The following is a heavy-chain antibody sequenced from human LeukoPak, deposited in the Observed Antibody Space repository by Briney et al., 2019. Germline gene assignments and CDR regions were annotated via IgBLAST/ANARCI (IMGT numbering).Heavy chain of an antibody. J-gene: IGHJ4*02. D-gene: IGHD3-10*01. CDR3: ARGHYGSGSWVDY. CDR1: GGSISSYY. Sequence: PSETLSLTCTVSGGSISSYYWSWIRQPPGKGLEWIGYIYTSGSTNYNPSLKSRVTISVDTSKNQFSLKLSSVTAADTAVYYCARGHYGSGSWVDYWGQGTLVTVSS. CDR2: IYTSGST. V-gene: IGHV4-4*09.